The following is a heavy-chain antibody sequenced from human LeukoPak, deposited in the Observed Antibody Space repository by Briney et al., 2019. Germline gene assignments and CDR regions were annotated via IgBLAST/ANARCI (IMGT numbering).Heavy chain of an antibody. J-gene: IGHJ4*02. CDR2: INHSGST. D-gene: IGHD5-18*01. Sequence: SETLSLTCAVYGGSFSGYYWSWIRQPPGKGLEWIGEINHSGSTNYNPSLKSRVTISVDTSKNQFSLKLSSVTAADTAVYYCARARGYGYVGDYWGQGTLVTVSS. CDR3: ARARGYGYVGDY. V-gene: IGHV4-34*01. CDR1: GGSFSGYY.